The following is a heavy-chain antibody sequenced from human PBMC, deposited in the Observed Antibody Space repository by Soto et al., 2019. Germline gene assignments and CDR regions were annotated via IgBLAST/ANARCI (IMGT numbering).Heavy chain of an antibody. CDR1: GDSVSSNSSA. CDR3: ARDRGYLVA. D-gene: IGHD3-22*01. V-gene: IGHV6-1*01. J-gene: IGHJ4*02. Sequence: SQTRSLPCPISGDSVSSNSSAWNCIRQSPSRGLEWLGRTYYRSKWYNDYAVSVKSRITINPDTSKNQFSLQLNSVTPEDTAVYYCARDRGYLVAWGQATLVTVSS. CDR2: TYYRSKWYN.